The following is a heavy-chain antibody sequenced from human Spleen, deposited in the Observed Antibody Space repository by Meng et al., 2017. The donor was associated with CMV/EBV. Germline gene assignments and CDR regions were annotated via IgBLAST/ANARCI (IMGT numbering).Heavy chain of an antibody. CDR2: IRYDGSNK. Sequence: GESLKISCEASGFTFSNYGMHWVRQAPGKGLEWVAFIRYDGSNKYYADSVKGRFTISRDSSKNTLYLQMNSLRAEDTAVYYCARTNGDCSSTSCYWRYGMDVWVQWTTVTVSS. CDR1: GFTFSNYG. J-gene: IGHJ6*02. CDR3: ARTNGDCSSTSCYWRYGMDV. V-gene: IGHV3-30*02. D-gene: IGHD2-2*01.